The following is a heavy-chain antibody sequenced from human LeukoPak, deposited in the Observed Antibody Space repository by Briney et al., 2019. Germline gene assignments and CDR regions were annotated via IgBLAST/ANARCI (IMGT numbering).Heavy chain of an antibody. CDR3: VRDNLENQWLERSY. D-gene: IGHD6-19*01. Sequence: GGSLRLSCAASGFTFSSYWMSWVRQAPGKGLEWVANIRHDGSEKYYVDSVKGRFTISRDNAKNSVYLQMNSLRAEDTAIYYCVRDNLENQWLERSYWGQGTLVTVSS. CDR2: IRHDGSEK. J-gene: IGHJ4*02. CDR1: GFTFSSYW. V-gene: IGHV3-7*01.